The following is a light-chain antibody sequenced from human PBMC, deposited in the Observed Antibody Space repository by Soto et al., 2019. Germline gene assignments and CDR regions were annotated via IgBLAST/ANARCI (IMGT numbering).Light chain of an antibody. CDR1: QSVSSSY. CDR3: QQYGSSPWT. CDR2: GAS. V-gene: IGKV3-20*01. J-gene: IGKJ1*01. Sequence: EIVLTQSPGTLSLSPGERATLSCRASQSVSSSYLAWYQQKPGQARRLLIYGASSRATGIPDRFSGSGSGTDFPLTISRLEHEDFAVYYCQQYGSSPWTFGQGTKVDIK.